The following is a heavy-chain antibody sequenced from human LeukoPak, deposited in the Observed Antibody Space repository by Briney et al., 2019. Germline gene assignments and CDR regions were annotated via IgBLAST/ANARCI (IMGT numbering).Heavy chain of an antibody. V-gene: IGHV2-5*02. CDR2: IYWVDDK. Sequence: SGPTLVKPTQTLTLTCTFSGFSLSTSGVGVGWIRQPPGKALEWLALIYWVDDKRYSPSLKSRLTITKDTSKNQVVLTMTNMDPVDTATYYCAHRLHGQQLLMFDYWGQGTLVTVSS. J-gene: IGHJ4*02. D-gene: IGHD6-13*01. CDR1: GFSLSTSGVG. CDR3: AHRLHGQQLLMFDY.